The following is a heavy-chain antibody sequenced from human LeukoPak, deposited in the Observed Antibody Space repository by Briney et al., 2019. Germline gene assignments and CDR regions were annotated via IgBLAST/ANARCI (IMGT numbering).Heavy chain of an antibody. J-gene: IGHJ6*02. CDR3: ARDLWCSSTSCYLAYYYGMDV. D-gene: IGHD2-2*01. CDR1: GDSVSSNSAA. Sequence: SQTLSLTCAVSGDSVSSNSAAWNWIRQSPSRGLEWLVRTYYRSKWYNDYAVSVKSRITINPDRSKNQFSLQLNSVTPEDTAVYYCARDLWCSSTSCYLAYYYGMDVWGQGTTVTVSS. V-gene: IGHV6-1*01. CDR2: TYYRSKWYN.